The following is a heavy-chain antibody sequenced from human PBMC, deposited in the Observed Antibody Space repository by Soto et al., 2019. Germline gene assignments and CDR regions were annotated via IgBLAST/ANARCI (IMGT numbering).Heavy chain of an antibody. D-gene: IGHD6-13*01. Sequence: SETLSLTCTVSGGSISSGGYYWSWIRQHPGKGLEWIGYIYYSGSTYYNPSLKSRVTISVDTSKNQFSLKLSSVTAADTAVYYCARDGAAAGVYWFDPWGQGTLVTVSS. J-gene: IGHJ5*02. CDR1: GGSISSGGYY. CDR2: IYYSGST. CDR3: ARDGAAAGVYWFDP. V-gene: IGHV4-31*03.